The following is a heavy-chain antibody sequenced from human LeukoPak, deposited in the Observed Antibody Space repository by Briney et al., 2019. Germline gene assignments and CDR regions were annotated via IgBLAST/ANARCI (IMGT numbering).Heavy chain of an antibody. Sequence: PSETLSLTCTVSGGSISSYYWSWIRQPPGKGLEWIGYIYYSGSTNYNPSLKSRVTISVDTSKNQFSLKLSSVTAADTAVYYCARDFFRQWLITGVFDSWGQGTLVTVSS. CDR2: IYYSGST. CDR1: GGSISSYY. V-gene: IGHV4-59*12. D-gene: IGHD6-19*01. J-gene: IGHJ4*02. CDR3: ARDFFRQWLITGVFDS.